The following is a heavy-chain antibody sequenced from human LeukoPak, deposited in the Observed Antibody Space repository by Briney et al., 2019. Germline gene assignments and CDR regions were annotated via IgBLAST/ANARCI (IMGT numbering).Heavy chain of an antibody. CDR1: GFIFGSYW. J-gene: IGHJ4*02. CDR2: IKQDGNEK. CDR3: ARDSTYYLRYGYFDS. Sequence: GGSLRLSCAASGFIFGSYWMSWVRQAPGKGLEWVANIKQDGNEKYYVDSVRGRFTISRDNANNSVSLQMNNLRAEDTAVYYCARDSTYYLRYGYFDSWGQGILVTVSS. D-gene: IGHD3-22*01. V-gene: IGHV3-7*01.